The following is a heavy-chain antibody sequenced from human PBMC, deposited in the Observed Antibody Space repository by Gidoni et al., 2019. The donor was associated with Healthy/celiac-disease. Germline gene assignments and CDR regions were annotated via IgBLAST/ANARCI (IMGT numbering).Heavy chain of an antibody. J-gene: IGHJ4*02. D-gene: IGHD3-22*01. CDR2: ISWNSGSI. V-gene: IGHV3-9*01. CDR1: GFTFDDYA. CDR3: AKDHYDSSGYLGY. Sequence: EVQLVASGGGLVQPGRSLRLSCAASGFTFDDYAMHWVRQAPGKGLEWVSGISWNSGSIGYADSVKGRFTISRDNAKNSLYLQMNSLRAEDTALYYCAKDHYDSSGYLGYWGQGTLVTVSS.